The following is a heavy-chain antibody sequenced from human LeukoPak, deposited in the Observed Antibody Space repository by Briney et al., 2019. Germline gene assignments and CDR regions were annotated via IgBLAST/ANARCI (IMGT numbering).Heavy chain of an antibody. V-gene: IGHV3-7*01. CDR3: ARSDWFDP. CDR1: GFTFSGYW. J-gene: IGHJ5*02. Sequence: GGFLRLSCAASGFTFSGYWMSWVRQAPGKGLEWVANIKQDGSEKSYVDSVMGRFTISRDNAKNTLYLQMNSLRAEDTAVYYCARSDWFDPWGQGTLVTVSS. CDR2: IKQDGSEK.